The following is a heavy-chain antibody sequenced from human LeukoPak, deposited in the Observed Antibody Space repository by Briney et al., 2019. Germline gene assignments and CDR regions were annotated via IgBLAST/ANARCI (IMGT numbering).Heavy chain of an antibody. V-gene: IGHV3-23*01. CDR3: AKGGYDSWFDP. CDR1: GFTFSSYS. D-gene: IGHD2-15*01. J-gene: IGHJ5*02. Sequence: AGGSLRLSCVASGFTFSSYSMTWVCQAPGKGLEWVSNIRSNGRDTYYSDSVKGRFTISRDNSKNTVYLEMNKLRAEDTAVYYCAKGGYDSWFDPWGQGILVIVSS. CDR2: IRSNGRDT.